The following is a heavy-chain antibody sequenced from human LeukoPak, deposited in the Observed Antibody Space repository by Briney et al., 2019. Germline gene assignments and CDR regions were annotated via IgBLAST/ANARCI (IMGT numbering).Heavy chain of an antibody. J-gene: IGHJ4*02. CDR3: ARHWDD. V-gene: IGHV4-59*08. Sequence: PSETLSLTCTVSGGSISSYYWSWIRQPPGKGLEWIGYIYYSGNTNYNPSLKSRVTISVDTSKNQFSLRLSSVTAADTAVYYCARHWDDWGQGTLVTVSS. CDR1: GGSISSYY. CDR2: IYYSGNT.